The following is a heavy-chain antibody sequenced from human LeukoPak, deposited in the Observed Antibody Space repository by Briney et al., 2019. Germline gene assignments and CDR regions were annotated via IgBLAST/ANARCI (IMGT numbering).Heavy chain of an antibody. D-gene: IGHD3-3*01. CDR2: IYYSGST. CDR1: GVSISSYY. J-gene: IGHJ4*02. V-gene: IGHV4-59*01. CDR3: ARLSLWSGYLDY. Sequence: SETLSLTCTVSGVSISSYYWSWIRQPPGMGLEWFGYIYYSGSTNYNPSLRSRVTISVDTSKNQFSLKLSSVTAADTAVYYGARLSLWSGYLDYWGQGTLVTVSS.